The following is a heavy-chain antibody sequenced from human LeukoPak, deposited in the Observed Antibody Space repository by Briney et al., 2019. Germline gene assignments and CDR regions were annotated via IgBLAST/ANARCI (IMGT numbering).Heavy chain of an antibody. CDR1: GFTFSSYA. CDR2: ISHDGSNK. J-gene: IGHJ4*02. D-gene: IGHD1-26*01. V-gene: IGHV3-30-3*01. CDR3: ARAVVGGSYGYGDY. Sequence: GGSLRLSCAASGFTFSSYAMHRVRQAPGKGLEWVAVISHDGSNKYYADSVKGRFTISRDNSKNTLYLQMNSLRAEDTAVYYCARAVVGGSYGYGDYWGQGTLVTVSS.